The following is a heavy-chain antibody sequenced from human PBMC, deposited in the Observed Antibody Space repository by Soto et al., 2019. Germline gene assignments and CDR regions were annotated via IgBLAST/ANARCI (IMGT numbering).Heavy chain of an antibody. V-gene: IGHV4-39*01. CDR1: GGSISSSSYY. D-gene: IGHD3-22*01. CDR2: IYYSGST. CDR3: ARHPSRYYYDSSGYSQGIDY. J-gene: IGHJ4*02. Sequence: SETLSLTCTVSGGSISSSSYYWGWIRQPPGKGLEWIGSIYYSGSTYYNPSLKSRVTISVDTSKNQFSLKLSSVTAADTAVYYCARHPSRYYYDSSGYSQGIDYWGQGTLVTVSS.